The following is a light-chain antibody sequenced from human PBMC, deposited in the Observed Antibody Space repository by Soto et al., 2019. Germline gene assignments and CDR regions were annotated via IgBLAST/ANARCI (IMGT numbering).Light chain of an antibody. CDR3: PQHGSSPTWT. Sequence: EIGLTQSPGTLSLSPGERATLSCRASQSVSSSSLAWYQQKPGQAPRLLIYGASRRATGIPDMFSGSGSGTDFTLTISRLEPEDFAVYYCPQHGSSPTWTFGQGTKVEIK. J-gene: IGKJ1*01. CDR1: QSVSSSS. CDR2: GAS. V-gene: IGKV3-20*01.